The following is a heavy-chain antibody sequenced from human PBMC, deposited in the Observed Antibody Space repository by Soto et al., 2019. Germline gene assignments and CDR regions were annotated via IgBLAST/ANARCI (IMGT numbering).Heavy chain of an antibody. D-gene: IGHD2-15*01. CDR1: SGSMSTYY. CDR2: IYSSGST. Sequence: QVQLKESGPGLVKPSETLSLTCTVSSGSMSTYYWGGIRQSPRKELEWIGHIYSSGSTSYNPSLKNRVTISVDTSRNQCSLNLSSVTAADTAVYYCTRAPSNVLGAYYYGLDVWGQGTTVNVSS. V-gene: IGHV4-59*01. CDR3: TRAPSNVLGAYYYGLDV. J-gene: IGHJ6*02.